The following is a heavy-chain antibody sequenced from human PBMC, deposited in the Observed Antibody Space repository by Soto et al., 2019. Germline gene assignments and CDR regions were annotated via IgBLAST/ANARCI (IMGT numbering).Heavy chain of an antibody. CDR3: ARDDCTTTNGYTSIYYYGLEG. CDR2: MNPNSGNT. J-gene: IGHJ6*01. CDR1: GYTFTTFD. D-gene: IGHD2-2*02. Sequence: ASVKVSCKASGYTFTTFDINWVRQATGQGXEWVGWMNPNSGNTGYAQKFQGRVTMTRNTSISTAYMGLGSMRSEDTAVYFCARDDCTTTNGYTSIYYYGLEGWGQVPTVTVSS. V-gene: IGHV1-8*01.